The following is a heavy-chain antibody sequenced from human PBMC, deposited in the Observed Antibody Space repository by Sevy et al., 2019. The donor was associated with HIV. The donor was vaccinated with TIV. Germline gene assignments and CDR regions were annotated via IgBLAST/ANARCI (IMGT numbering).Heavy chain of an antibody. J-gene: IGHJ6*02. CDR1: GFTFNRYW. V-gene: IGHV3-21*01. Sequence: GGSLRLSCAASGFTFNRYWMSWVRQAPGKGLQWVSSISSSSSYIYYADSVKGRFTISRDNAKNSLYLQMNSLRAEDTAVYYCARGSSHYYYGMDVWGQGTTVTVSS. D-gene: IGHD6-13*01. CDR2: ISSSSSYI. CDR3: ARGSSHYYYGMDV.